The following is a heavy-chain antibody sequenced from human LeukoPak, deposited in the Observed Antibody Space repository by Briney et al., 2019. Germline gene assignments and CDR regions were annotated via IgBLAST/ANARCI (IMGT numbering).Heavy chain of an antibody. CDR1: GFTFSSYA. V-gene: IGHV3-30-3*01. D-gene: IGHD1-26*01. Sequence: GGSLRLSCAASGFTFSSYAMHWVRQAPGKGLEWVAVISYDGSNKYYADSVKGRFTISRDNSKNTLYLQMNSLRAEDTALYYCASTEKGIVGAEIDYWGQGTLVTVSS. CDR2: ISYDGSNK. J-gene: IGHJ4*02. CDR3: ASTEKGIVGAEIDY.